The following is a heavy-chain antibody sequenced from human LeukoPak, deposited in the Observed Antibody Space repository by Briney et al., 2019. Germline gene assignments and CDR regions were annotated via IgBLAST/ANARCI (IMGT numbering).Heavy chain of an antibody. CDR1: GFTFSSYS. CDR2: ISSSSSTI. D-gene: IGHD6-19*01. Sequence: GGSLRLSCAASGFTFSSYSMNWVRQAPGKGLEWVPYISSSSSTIYYADSVKGRFTISRDNAKNSLYLQMNSLRAEDTAVYYCARDRSSGWFHHDAFDIWGQGTMVTVSS. CDR3: ARDRSSGWFHHDAFDI. J-gene: IGHJ3*02. V-gene: IGHV3-48*01.